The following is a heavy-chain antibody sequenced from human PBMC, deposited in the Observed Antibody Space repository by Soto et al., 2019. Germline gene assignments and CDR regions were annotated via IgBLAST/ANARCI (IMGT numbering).Heavy chain of an antibody. V-gene: IGHV3-23*01. CDR1: GFTFSSYA. Sequence: GGSLRLSCAASGFTFSSYAMSWVRQAPGKGLEWVSAISGSGSTYYADSVKGRFTISRDNSKNTLYLQMNSLRAEDTAVYYCAKDPPDYYGSGSHNVSWGQAPLVTVSS. D-gene: IGHD3-10*01. J-gene: IGHJ5*02. CDR3: AKDPPDYYGSGSHNVS. CDR2: ISGSGST.